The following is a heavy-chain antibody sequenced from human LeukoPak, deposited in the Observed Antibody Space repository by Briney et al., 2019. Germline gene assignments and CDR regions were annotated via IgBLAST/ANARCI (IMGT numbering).Heavy chain of an antibody. V-gene: IGHV3-23*01. CDR3: AKYGFGEFHFDY. CDR1: GFTFSSYA. CDR2: ISGSGGST. J-gene: IGHJ4*02. D-gene: IGHD3-10*01. Sequence: GGSLRLSCAASGFTFSSYAMSSVRQAPGKGLEWVSAISGSGGSTYYADSVKGRFTISRDNSKNTLYLQMNSLRAEDTAVYYCAKYGFGEFHFDYWGQGTLVTVSS.